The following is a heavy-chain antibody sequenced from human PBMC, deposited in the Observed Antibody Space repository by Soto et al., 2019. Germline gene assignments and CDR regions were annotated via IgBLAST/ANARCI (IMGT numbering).Heavy chain of an antibody. CDR3: ASAGYDFWSGYYDT. V-gene: IGHV4-31*03. D-gene: IGHD3-3*01. Sequence: PSETLSLTCTVSGGSISSGGYYWSWIRQHPGKGLEWIGYIYYSGSTYYNPSLKSRVTISVDTSKNQFSLKLSSVTAADTAVYYCASAGYDFWSGYYDTWGQGPLSTVSS. J-gene: IGHJ5*02. CDR1: GGSISSGGYY. CDR2: IYYSGST.